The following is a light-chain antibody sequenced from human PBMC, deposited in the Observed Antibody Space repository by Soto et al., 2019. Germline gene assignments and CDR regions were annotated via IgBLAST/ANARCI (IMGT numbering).Light chain of an antibody. CDR1: QDITRW. Sequence: DIQMTQSPTSVFASVGDRVTITCRASQDITRWLAWYQQKPGTAPKLLIYGASSLQSGVPSRFSGSGSETDFTLTISSLQPEDSATYYCQQTNTFPLTFGGGTKVDIK. CDR3: QQTNTFPLT. J-gene: IGKJ4*01. V-gene: IGKV1-12*01. CDR2: GAS.